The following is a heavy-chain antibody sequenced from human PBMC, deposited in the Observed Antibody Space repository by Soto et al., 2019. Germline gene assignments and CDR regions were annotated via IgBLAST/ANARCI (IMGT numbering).Heavy chain of an antibody. CDR1: GGTFSXXX. CDR2: ISPIFGTA. Sequence: QVQLVQSGAEVKKPGSSVKVSCKASGGTFSXXXXXXXXXXXXQGXXXXXXISPIFGTANYAQKFQGRVTINADXXXXTXXXXXSXXXSXXXAXXXCXRGGDIVLXPTAISWFDPWGQGTLVTVSS. J-gene: IGHJ5*02. V-gene: IGHV1-69*12. D-gene: IGHD2-2*01. CDR3: XRGGDIVLXPTAISWFDP.